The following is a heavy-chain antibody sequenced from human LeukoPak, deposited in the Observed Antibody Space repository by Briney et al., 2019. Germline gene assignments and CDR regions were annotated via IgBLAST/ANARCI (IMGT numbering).Heavy chain of an antibody. V-gene: IGHV3-23*01. J-gene: IGHJ6*03. CDR1: GFTLSSYS. CDR2: ISGTSDNT. CDR3: AKGIRGYAYYYMDV. Sequence: GGSLRLSCAPSGFTLSSYSMNWVRQAPGKGLEWVAAISGTSDNTYYAESVKGRFTLSRDNSKNTLYLQMNSLRAEDTAVYSCAKGIRGYAYYYMDVWGKGTTVTISS. D-gene: IGHD5-18*01.